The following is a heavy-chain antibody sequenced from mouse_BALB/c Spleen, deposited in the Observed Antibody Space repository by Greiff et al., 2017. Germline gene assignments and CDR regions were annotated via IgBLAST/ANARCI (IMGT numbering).Heavy chain of an antibody. CDR2: IWAGGST. V-gene: IGHV2-9*02. Sequence: VQLVESGPGLVAPSQSLSITCTVSGFSLTSYGVHWVRQPPGKGLEWLGVIWAGGSTNYNSALMSRLSISKDNSKSQVFLKMNSLQTDDTAMYYGARDVLLYGKRAMDYWGQGTSVTVSS. J-gene: IGHJ4*01. D-gene: IGHD2-1*01. CDR3: ARDVLLYGKRAMDY. CDR1: GFSLTSYG.